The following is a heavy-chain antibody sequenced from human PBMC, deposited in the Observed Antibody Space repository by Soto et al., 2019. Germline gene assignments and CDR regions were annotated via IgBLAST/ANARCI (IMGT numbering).Heavy chain of an antibody. V-gene: IGHV2-5*02. CDR3: AHRPKRRDDDYGINYYYYYGMDV. CDR2: IYWDDDK. Sequence: QITLKESGPTLVKPTQTLTLTCTFSGFSLSTSGVGVGWIRQPPGKALEWLALIYWDDDKRYSPSLKSRLTITKATSKNQVVLTMTNMDPVDTATYYCAHRPKRRDDDYGINYYYYYGMDVWGQGTTVTVSS. D-gene: IGHD4-17*01. CDR1: GFSLSTSGVG. J-gene: IGHJ6*02.